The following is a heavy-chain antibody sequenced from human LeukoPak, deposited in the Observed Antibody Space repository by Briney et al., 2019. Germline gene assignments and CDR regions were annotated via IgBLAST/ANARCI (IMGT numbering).Heavy chain of an antibody. Sequence: GGSLRLSCAASGFTFSSYAMSWVRQAPGKGLEWVSAISGSGGSTYYADSVKGRFTISRDNSKNTLYLQMNSLRAEDTAVYYCAKLPSGYYYYYYMDVWGKGATVTASS. D-gene: IGHD3-10*01. CDR3: AKLPSGYYYYYYMDV. V-gene: IGHV3-23*01. CDR1: GFTFSSYA. CDR2: ISGSGGST. J-gene: IGHJ6*03.